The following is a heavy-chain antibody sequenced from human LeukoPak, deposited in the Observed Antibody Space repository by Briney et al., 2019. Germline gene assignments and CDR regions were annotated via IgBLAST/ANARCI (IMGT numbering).Heavy chain of an antibody. V-gene: IGHV4-59*01. CDR1: GGSISSYY. J-gene: IGHJ3*02. Sequence: PSETLSLTCTVSGGSISSYYWSWIRQPPGKGLGWIGYIYYSGSTNYNPSLKSRVTISVDTSKNQFSLKLSSVTAADTAVYYCVSGSYVSDALDIWGQGTMVTVSS. CDR3: VSGSYVSDALDI. D-gene: IGHD1-26*01. CDR2: IYYSGST.